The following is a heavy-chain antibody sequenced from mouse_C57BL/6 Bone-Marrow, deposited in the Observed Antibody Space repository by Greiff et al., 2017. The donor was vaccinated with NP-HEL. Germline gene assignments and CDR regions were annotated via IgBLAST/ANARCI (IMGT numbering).Heavy chain of an antibody. CDR1: GYAFSSSW. Sequence: QVQLKQSGPELVKPGASVKISCKASGYAFSSSWMNWVKQRPGKGLEWIGRIYPGDGDTNYNGKFKGKATLTADKSSSTAYMQLSSLTSEDSAVYFCARRDYDGYFPWGQGTLVTVSA. J-gene: IGHJ3*02. V-gene: IGHV1-82*01. D-gene: IGHD2-3*01. CDR2: IYPGDGDT. CDR3: ARRDYDGYFP.